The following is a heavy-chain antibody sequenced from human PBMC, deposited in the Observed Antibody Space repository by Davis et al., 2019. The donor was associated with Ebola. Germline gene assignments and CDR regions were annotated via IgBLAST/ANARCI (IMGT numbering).Heavy chain of an antibody. J-gene: IGHJ5*02. Sequence: ASVKVSCKASGYTFTSYGISWVRQAPGQGLEWMGWISAYNGNTNYAQKLQGRVTMTTDTSTSTAYMELRSLRSDDTAVYYCARGNTMVQDVSWFDPWGQGTLVTVSS. V-gene: IGHV1-18*01. CDR1: GYTFTSYG. CDR2: ISAYNGNT. D-gene: IGHD3-10*01. CDR3: ARGNTMVQDVSWFDP.